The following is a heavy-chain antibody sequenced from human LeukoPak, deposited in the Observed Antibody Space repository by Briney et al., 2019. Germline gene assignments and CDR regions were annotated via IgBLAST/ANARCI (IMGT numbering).Heavy chain of an antibody. Sequence: SETLSLTCTVSGGSISSSSYYWGWIRQPPGKGLEWIASIYYSGSTYYNPSLKSRVTISVDTSKNQFSLKLSSVTAADMAVYYCARPLGYCSSTSCPQSWFDPWGQGTLVTVSS. V-gene: IGHV4-39*07. CDR3: ARPLGYCSSTSCPQSWFDP. CDR2: IYYSGST. D-gene: IGHD2-2*01. J-gene: IGHJ5*02. CDR1: GGSISSSSYY.